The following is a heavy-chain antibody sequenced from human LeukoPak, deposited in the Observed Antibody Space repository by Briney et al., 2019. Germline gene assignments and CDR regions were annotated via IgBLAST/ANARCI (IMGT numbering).Heavy chain of an antibody. CDR2: IYWDDDK. Sequence: SGPTLVNPTQTLTLTCTFSGFSLSTSGVGVGWIRQPPGKALEWLALIYWDDDKRYSPSLKSRLTITKDTSKNQVVLTMTNMDPVDTATYYCAHSGDPSSSWYELEGGFDYWGQGTLVTVSS. V-gene: IGHV2-5*02. CDR1: GFSLSTSGVG. D-gene: IGHD6-13*01. CDR3: AHSGDPSSSWYELEGGFDY. J-gene: IGHJ4*02.